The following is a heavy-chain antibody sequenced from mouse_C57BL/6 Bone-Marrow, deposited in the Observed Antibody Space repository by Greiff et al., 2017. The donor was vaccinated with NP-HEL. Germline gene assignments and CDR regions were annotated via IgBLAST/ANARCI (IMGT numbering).Heavy chain of an antibody. D-gene: IGHD1-1*01. CDR3: ARGDYGSSYFDC. V-gene: IGHV1-61*01. J-gene: IGHJ2*01. Sequence: QVQLQQPGAELVRPGSSVKLSCKASGYTFTSFWMDWVKQRPGQGLEWIGNIYPSDSETHYNQKFKDKATLTVDKSSSTAYMQLSSLTSEDSAVYYCARGDYGSSYFDCWGQGTTLTVSS. CDR2: IYPSDSET. CDR1: GYTFTSFW.